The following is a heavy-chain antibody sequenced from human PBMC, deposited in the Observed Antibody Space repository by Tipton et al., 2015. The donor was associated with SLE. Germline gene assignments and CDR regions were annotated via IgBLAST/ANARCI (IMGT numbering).Heavy chain of an antibody. CDR3: AKDSELRWPMDFQH. J-gene: IGHJ1*01. Sequence: TLSLTCTVSGGSISSRSYYWSWIRQPAGKGLEWIGRIYTSGSTNYNPSLKSRVTISVDTSKNQFSLRLSSVTAADTAVYYCAKDSELRWPMDFQHWGQGTLVTVSS. D-gene: IGHD4-23*01. CDR2: IYTSGST. V-gene: IGHV4-61*02. CDR1: GGSISSRSYY.